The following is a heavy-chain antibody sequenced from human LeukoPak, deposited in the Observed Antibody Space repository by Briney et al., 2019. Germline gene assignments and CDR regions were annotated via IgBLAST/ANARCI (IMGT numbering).Heavy chain of an antibody. CDR2: IYTSGST. J-gene: IGHJ6*03. V-gene: IGHV4-61*02. CDR3: ARAAHAPYYMDV. CDR1: GGSISSGSYY. Sequence: PSQTLSLTCTVSGGSISSGSYYWSWIRQPAGKGLEWIGRIYTSGSTNYNPSLKSRVTISVDTSKNQFSLKLSSVTAADTAVYYCARAAHAPYYMDVWGKGTTVTISS.